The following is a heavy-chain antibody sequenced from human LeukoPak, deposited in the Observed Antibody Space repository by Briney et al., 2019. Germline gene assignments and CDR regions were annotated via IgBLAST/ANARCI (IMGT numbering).Heavy chain of an antibody. Sequence: SETLSLTCTVSGGSFSSYYWTWIRQPPGKGLEWIGYIDHSGTTNYNPSLKSRVSISSDTSKNQFSLELSSVTAADTAVYYCARAFLVGYSPEEYFFDYWGQGALVTVSS. CDR1: GGSFSSYY. J-gene: IGHJ4*02. CDR2: IDHSGTT. V-gene: IGHV4-59*01. D-gene: IGHD2-15*01. CDR3: ARAFLVGYSPEEYFFDY.